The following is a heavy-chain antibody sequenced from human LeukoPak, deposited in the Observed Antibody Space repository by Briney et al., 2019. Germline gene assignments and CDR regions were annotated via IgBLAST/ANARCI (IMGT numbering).Heavy chain of an antibody. Sequence: ASVKVSCKASGGTFSSYAISWVRQAPGQGLEWMGGIIPIFGTANYAQKFQGRVTITADISTSTAYMELSSLRSEDTAVYYCARSYGWKHAFDIWGQGTMVTVSS. CDR2: IIPIFGTA. D-gene: IGHD1-1*01. CDR3: ARSYGWKHAFDI. J-gene: IGHJ3*02. CDR1: GGTFSSYA. V-gene: IGHV1-69*06.